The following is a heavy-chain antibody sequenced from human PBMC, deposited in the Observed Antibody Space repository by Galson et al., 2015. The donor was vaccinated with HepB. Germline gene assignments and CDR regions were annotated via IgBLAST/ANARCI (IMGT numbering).Heavy chain of an antibody. V-gene: IGHV1-3*01. J-gene: IGHJ4*02. D-gene: IGHD3-9*01. CDR2: INAGNGNS. Sequence: QSGAEVKKPGESLKISCKASGYIFTRYPMHWVRQAPGQRLEWMGWINAGNGNSKYSQKFQDRVSITWDTSATTVYMELSSLRSEDTAIYYCVRGGHFVWLLSDQVPDYWGQGTQVTVSS. CDR3: VRGGHFVWLLSDQVPDY. CDR1: GYIFTRYP.